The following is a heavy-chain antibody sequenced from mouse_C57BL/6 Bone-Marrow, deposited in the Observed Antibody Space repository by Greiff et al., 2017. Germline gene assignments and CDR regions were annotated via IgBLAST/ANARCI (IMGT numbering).Heavy chain of an antibody. Sequence: VQLQQSGAELARPGASVKLSCKASGYTFTSYGISWVKQRTGQGLGWIGEIYPRSGNTYYNEKFKGKATLTADKSSSTAYMELRSLTPEDSAVYFCSYYYGSSTGYFDVWGTGTTVTVSS. CDR1: GYTFTSYG. CDR2: IYPRSGNT. V-gene: IGHV1-81*01. D-gene: IGHD1-1*01. J-gene: IGHJ1*03. CDR3: SYYYGSSTGYFDV.